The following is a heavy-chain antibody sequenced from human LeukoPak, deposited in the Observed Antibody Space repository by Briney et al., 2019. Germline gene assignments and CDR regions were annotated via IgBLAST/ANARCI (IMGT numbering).Heavy chain of an antibody. D-gene: IGHD5-12*01. J-gene: IGHJ4*02. CDR1: GDTFSKYG. Sequence: SVKVSCKASGDTFSKYGISWVRQAPGQGLEWMGRIVPILEGIDYAQKFQGRVSITADKSTSTAYMEVSSLKSEDTAVYYCARESLSATPIFDFWGRGTLVTVSS. CDR2: IVPILEGI. V-gene: IGHV1-69*04. CDR3: ARESLSATPIFDF.